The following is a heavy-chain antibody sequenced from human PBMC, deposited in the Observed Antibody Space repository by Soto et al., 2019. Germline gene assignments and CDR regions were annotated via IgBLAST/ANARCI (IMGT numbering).Heavy chain of an antibody. V-gene: IGHV3-23*01. CDR1: GFTFSSYA. Sequence: GGSLRLSCAASGFTFSSYAMSWVRQVPGKGLEWVSAISGSGGSTYYADSVKGRFTISRDNSKNTLYLQMNSLRAEDTAVYYCAKDRGGSYSAYYYYYGMDVWGQGTTVTVSS. J-gene: IGHJ6*02. CDR3: AKDRGGSYSAYYYYYGMDV. D-gene: IGHD1-26*01. CDR2: ISGSGGST.